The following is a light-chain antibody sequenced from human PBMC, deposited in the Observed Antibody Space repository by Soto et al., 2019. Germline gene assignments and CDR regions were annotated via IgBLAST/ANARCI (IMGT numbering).Light chain of an antibody. CDR1: QSVSSSY. V-gene: IGKV3-20*01. Sequence: EIVLTQSPCTLSLSPGERATLSCRASQSVSSSYLAWYQQKPGQAPRVLIYGASSRATGIPDRFSGSGSGTEFTLTISRLEPEDFAVYFCQQYGNSPPNTFGQGTKVEIK. CDR2: GAS. J-gene: IGKJ2*01. CDR3: QQYGNSPPNT.